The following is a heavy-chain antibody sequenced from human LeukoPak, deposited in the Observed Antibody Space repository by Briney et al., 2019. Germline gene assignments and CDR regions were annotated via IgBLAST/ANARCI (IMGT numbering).Heavy chain of an antibody. CDR2: ISSNGGTI. D-gene: IGHD6-19*01. CDR3: ARGVRIAVAGNIDY. V-gene: IGHV3-48*03. Sequence: GGSLRLSCAASGFTISSYEMNWVRQAPRKGLQGVSYISSNGGTIYYAHSVKGRFTTSRDNSKNPLSLQLNSLTAEDTAVYYCARGVRIAVAGNIDYWGQGTLVTVSS. J-gene: IGHJ4*02. CDR1: GFTISSYE.